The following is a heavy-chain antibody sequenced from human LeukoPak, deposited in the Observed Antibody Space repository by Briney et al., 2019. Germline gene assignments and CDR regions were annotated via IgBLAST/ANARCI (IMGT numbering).Heavy chain of an antibody. CDR2: IYYSGST. CDR3: ARAVGLEWSQDAFDI. CDR1: GGSISSYY. J-gene: IGHJ3*02. V-gene: IGHV4-59*01. D-gene: IGHD3-3*01. Sequence: SETLSLTCTVSGGSISSYYWSWIRQPPGKGLEWIGYIYYSGSTNYNPSLKSRVTISVDTSKNQFSLKLSSVTAADTAVYYCARAVGLEWSQDAFDIWAKGQWSPSL.